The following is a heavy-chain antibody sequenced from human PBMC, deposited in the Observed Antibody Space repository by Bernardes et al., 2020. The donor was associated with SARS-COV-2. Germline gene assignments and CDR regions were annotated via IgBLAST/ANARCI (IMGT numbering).Heavy chain of an antibody. D-gene: IGHD1-7*01. CDR1: GFTFSSYG. CDR2: IWYDGSLK. V-gene: IGHV3-33*01. J-gene: IGHJ4*02. CDR3: ARDGLGGNYVTYYLDN. Sequence: GGSLRLSCSASGFTFSSYGMHWVRQAPGKGLEWVALIWYDGSLKYYADSVKCRFSISRDNSKNTLYLQMNSLIAGDTAVYYCARDGLGGNYVTYYLDNWGQGSLVTVSS.